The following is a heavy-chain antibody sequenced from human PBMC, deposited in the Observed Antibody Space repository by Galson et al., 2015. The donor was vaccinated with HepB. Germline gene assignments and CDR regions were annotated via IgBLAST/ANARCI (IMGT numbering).Heavy chain of an antibody. D-gene: IGHD2-2*01. CDR3: ARDFRYCTSTNFPAFYFFEL. CDR2: IKRDGTEK. J-gene: IGHJ2*01. V-gene: IGHV3-7*01. CDR1: GFTSRNYW. Sequence: SLRLSCAASGFTSRNYWMNWVRQAPGKGLEWVANIKRDGTEKFYVDSVKGRFTISRDNAKNSLYLQMNTLRAEDTAVYSCARDFRYCTSTNFPAFYFFELWGRGTLVTVSS.